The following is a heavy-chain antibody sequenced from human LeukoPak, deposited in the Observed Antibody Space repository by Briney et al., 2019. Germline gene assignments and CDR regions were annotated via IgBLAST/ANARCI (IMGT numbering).Heavy chain of an antibody. J-gene: IGHJ4*01. CDR2: ISGSGGSK. CDR3: AKDDTPLTGYSSGWSFDY. V-gene: IGHV3-23*01. Sequence: GGSLRLSCAASGFTFSSYAMSWVRQAPGKGLEWVSGISGSGGSKYYADSVKGRFTISRDNSKNTLYVQMNSLRAEDTAVYYCAKDDTPLTGYSSGWSFDYWGQGTLVTVSS. D-gene: IGHD6-19*01. CDR1: GFTFSSYA.